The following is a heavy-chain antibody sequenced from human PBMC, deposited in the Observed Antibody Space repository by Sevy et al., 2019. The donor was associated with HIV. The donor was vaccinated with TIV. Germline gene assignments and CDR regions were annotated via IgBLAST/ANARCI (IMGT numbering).Heavy chain of an antibody. J-gene: IGHJ4*02. Sequence: GGSLRLSCAASGFTFSSYGMHWVRQAPGRGLDWVAFIWDDGNNKYYADSVKGRFTISRDNSKNTLYLQMNSLRVEDTAVYYCASTETPYGVSGYWDQGTLVTVSS. D-gene: IGHD4-17*01. CDR3: ASTETPYGVSGY. V-gene: IGHV3-33*01. CDR1: GFTFSSYG. CDR2: IWDDGNNK.